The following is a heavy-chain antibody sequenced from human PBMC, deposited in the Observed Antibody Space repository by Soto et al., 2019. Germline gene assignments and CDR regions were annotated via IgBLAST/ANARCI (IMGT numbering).Heavy chain of an antibody. CDR2: ISYDGSNK. D-gene: IGHD2-15*01. CDR1: GFTFSSYG. CDR3: AKEMRDIGGFDY. J-gene: IGHJ4*02. Sequence: QVQLVESGGGVVQPGRSLRLSCAASGFTFSSYGMHWVRQAPGKGLEWVAVISYDGSNKYYADSVKGRFTISRVNSKNTLYLQMNSLRAEDTAVYYCAKEMRDIGGFDYWGQGTLVTVSS. V-gene: IGHV3-30*18.